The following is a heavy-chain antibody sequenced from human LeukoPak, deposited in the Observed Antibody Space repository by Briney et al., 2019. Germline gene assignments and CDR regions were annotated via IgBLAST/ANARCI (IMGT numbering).Heavy chain of an antibody. CDR1: GGSISSNSCY. Sequence: SETLSLTCTVSGGSISSNSCYWGWIRQPPGKGLQWIGGIYYNGDAHYNPSLNSRVTISVDTSKNQFSLQLSSVTAADTAVYYCARHRSVTYDAFDIWGQGTMVTVSS. CDR3: ARHRSVTYDAFDI. J-gene: IGHJ3*02. V-gene: IGHV4-39*01. D-gene: IGHD3-3*01. CDR2: IYYNGDA.